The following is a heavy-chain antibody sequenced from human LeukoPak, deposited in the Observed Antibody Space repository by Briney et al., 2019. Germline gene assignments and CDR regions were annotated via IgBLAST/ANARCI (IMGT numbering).Heavy chain of an antibody. CDR1: GFTFSSYS. J-gene: IGHJ4*02. D-gene: IGHD3-10*01. V-gene: IGHV3-21*04. CDR3: AKDLTDYYGSGTYLGGLDY. Sequence: GGSLRLSCAASGFTFSSYSMNWVRQAPGKGLEWVSSISSSSSYIYYADSVKGRFTISRDNAKNSLYLQMNSLRAEDTALYYCAKDLTDYYGSGTYLGGLDYWGQGTLVTVSS. CDR2: ISSSSSYI.